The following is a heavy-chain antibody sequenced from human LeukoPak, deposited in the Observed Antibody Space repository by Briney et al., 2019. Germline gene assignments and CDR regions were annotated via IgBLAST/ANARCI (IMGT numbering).Heavy chain of an antibody. CDR3: ARPDKNSGYDLLCAFDI. CDR1: GFTFSTYS. CDR2: ISSVSSTI. D-gene: IGHD5-12*01. V-gene: IGHV3-48*01. J-gene: IGHJ3*02. Sequence: PGGSLRLSCAASGFTFSTYSMNWVRQAPGKGLEWVSYISSVSSTIYYAGSVKGRFIISRDNAKNSLHLQMNSLRAEDTAVYYCARPDKNSGYDLLCAFDIWGQGTMITVSS.